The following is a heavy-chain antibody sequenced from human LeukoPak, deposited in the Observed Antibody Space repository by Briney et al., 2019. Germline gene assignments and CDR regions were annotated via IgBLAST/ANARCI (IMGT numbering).Heavy chain of an antibody. D-gene: IGHD3-10*01. CDR1: GFSFSSGGVG. V-gene: IGHV2-5*01. Sequence: SGPTLVKPTQSLRLTCTFSGFSFSSGGVGVGWIRQPPGKALEWLGVIYENDENLYSSSLQNRLYIMKDNSKNQVVLTMANVNPVDTATYYCAHRHRGVASDIWGQGTMVTVSS. CDR2: IYENDEN. J-gene: IGHJ3*02. CDR3: AHRHRGVASDI.